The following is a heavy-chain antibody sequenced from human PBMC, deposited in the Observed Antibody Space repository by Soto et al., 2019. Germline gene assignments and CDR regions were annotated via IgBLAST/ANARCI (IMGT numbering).Heavy chain of an antibody. V-gene: IGHV3-23*01. J-gene: IGHJ4*02. CDR3: TTYDYIWGTYRYRWAY. Sequence: GGSLRLSCAASGFTFSSFAMTWVRQGPGKGLEWVSAISGSGDSTYFSDSVKGRFTISRDNSKNTLYLQMNGLKTEDTAVYYCTTYDYIWGTYRYRWAYWGQGTLVTVSS. CDR2: ISGSGDST. CDR1: GFTFSSFA. D-gene: IGHD3-16*02.